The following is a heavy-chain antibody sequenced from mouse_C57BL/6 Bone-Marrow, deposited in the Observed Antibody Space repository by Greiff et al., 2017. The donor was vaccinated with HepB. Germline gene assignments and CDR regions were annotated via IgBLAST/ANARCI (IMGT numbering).Heavy chain of an antibody. CDR3: ARGAYYSPSFAY. Sequence: VQLKESVAELVRPGASVKLSCTASGFNIKNTYMHWVKQRPEQGLAWIGRIDPANGNTKYAPKFQGKATITADTSSNTAYLQLSSLTSEDTAIYYCARGAYYSPSFAYWGQGTLVTVSA. CDR2: IDPANGNT. V-gene: IGHV14-3*01. D-gene: IGHD2-12*01. J-gene: IGHJ3*01. CDR1: GFNIKNTY.